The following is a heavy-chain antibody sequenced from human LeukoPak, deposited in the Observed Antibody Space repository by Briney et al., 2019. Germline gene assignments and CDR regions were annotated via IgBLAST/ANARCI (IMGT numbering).Heavy chain of an antibody. J-gene: IGHJ4*02. CDR3: AIGSPPLKY. CDR1: GFTFSTYG. D-gene: IGHD2-15*01. V-gene: IGHV3-30*02. CDR2: IWSDGSKK. Sequence: PGGSLRLSCAASGFTFSTYGMHWVRQAPGEGLEWVAFIWSDGSKKYYADSVKGRFTTSKDNSKNTLYLQMNSLGAEDTAVYYCAIGSPPLKYWGQGTLVTVSS.